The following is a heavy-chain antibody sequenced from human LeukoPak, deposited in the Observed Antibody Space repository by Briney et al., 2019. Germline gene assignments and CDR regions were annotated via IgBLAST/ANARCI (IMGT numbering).Heavy chain of an antibody. CDR3: ARRNDFDYDFWSPFDY. J-gene: IGHJ4*02. Sequence: GRSLRLSCAASGFTFSSYAMHWVRQAPGKGLEWVAVISYDGSNKYYADSVKGRFTISRDNSKNTLYLQMNSLRAEDTAVYYCARRNDFDYDFWSPFDYWGQGTLVTVSS. CDR1: GFTFSSYA. CDR2: ISYDGSNK. V-gene: IGHV3-30-3*01. D-gene: IGHD3-3*01.